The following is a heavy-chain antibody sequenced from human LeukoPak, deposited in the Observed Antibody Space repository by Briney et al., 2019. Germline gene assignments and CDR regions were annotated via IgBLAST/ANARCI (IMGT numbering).Heavy chain of an antibody. J-gene: IGHJ4*02. Sequence: SVKVSCKASGGTFSSYAISWVRQAPGQGLEWMGRIIPIFGTANYAQKFQGRVAITADKSTSTAYMELSSLRSEDTAVYYCASQILYSSGWSFDYWGQGTLVTVSS. D-gene: IGHD6-19*01. CDR2: IIPIFGTA. V-gene: IGHV1-69*06. CDR1: GGTFSSYA. CDR3: ASQILYSSGWSFDY.